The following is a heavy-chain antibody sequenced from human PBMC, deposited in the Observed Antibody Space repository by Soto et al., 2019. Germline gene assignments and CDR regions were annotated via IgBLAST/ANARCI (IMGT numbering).Heavy chain of an antibody. J-gene: IGHJ4*02. D-gene: IGHD3-3*01. Sequence: SETLSLICTVSGGSISSYYWSWIRQPPGKGLEWIGYIYYSGSTNYNPSLKSRVTISVDTSKNQFSLKLSSVTAADTAVYYCARGAGYDFWSGYMYYFDYWGQGTLVTVSS. CDR3: ARGAGYDFWSGYMYYFDY. CDR1: GGSISSYY. V-gene: IGHV4-59*01. CDR2: IYYSGST.